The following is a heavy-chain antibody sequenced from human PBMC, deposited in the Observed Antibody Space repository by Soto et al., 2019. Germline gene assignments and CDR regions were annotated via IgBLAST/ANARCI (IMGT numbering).Heavy chain of an antibody. V-gene: IGHV3-48*01. J-gene: IGHJ5*02. CDR3: ARDGYCTNGVCYVGVWSDL. Sequence: PGVSLRLSCAASGFTFSSYSMNWVRQAPGKGLEWVSYISSSSSTIYYADSVKGRFTISRDNAKNSLYLQMNSLRAEDTAVYYCARDGYCTNGVCYVGVWSDLWGQGTRVTVAS. CDR1: GFTFSSYS. CDR2: ISSSSSTI. D-gene: IGHD2-8*01.